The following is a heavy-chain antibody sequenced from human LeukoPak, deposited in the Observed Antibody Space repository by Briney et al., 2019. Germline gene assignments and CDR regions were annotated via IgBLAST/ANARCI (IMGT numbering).Heavy chain of an antibody. CDR2: IYYSGST. CDR3: ARRYSSGWYGYYYDSSGYSGYFDY. J-gene: IGHJ4*02. V-gene: IGHV4-39*01. D-gene: IGHD3-22*01. CDR1: GGSISSSSYY. Sequence: SETLSLAYTVSGGSISSSSYYWGWIRQPPGKGLEWIGSIYYSGSTYYNPSLKSRVTISVDTSKNQFSLKLSSVTAADTAVYYCARRYSSGWYGYYYDSSGYSGYFDYWGQGTLVTVSS.